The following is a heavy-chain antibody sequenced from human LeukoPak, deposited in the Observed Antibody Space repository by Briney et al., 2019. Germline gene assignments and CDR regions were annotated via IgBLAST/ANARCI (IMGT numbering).Heavy chain of an antibody. D-gene: IGHD3-16*02. J-gene: IGHJ4*02. Sequence: GESLKISCKSSGYTFTTYWIGWVRQMPGKGLEWMGSIYPGDSGARYSPSFQGQVTISDDKSINTAYLQWSSLKASDTAIYYCARRYTLFSPIDYWGQGTLVTVSS. V-gene: IGHV5-51*01. CDR1: GYTFTTYW. CDR3: ARRYTLFSPIDY. CDR2: IYPGDSGA.